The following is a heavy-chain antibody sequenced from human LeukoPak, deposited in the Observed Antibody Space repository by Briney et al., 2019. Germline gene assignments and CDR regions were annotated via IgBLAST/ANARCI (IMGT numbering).Heavy chain of an antibody. V-gene: IGHV3-48*02. D-gene: IGHD6-13*01. J-gene: IGHJ4*02. CDR1: GFTFSNYG. CDR2: ISSRSSTI. Sequence: GGSLRLSCAASGFTFSNYGMNWVRQAPGKGLEWISYISSRSSTIYHADSVKGRFTISRDNAKNSLYLQMNSLRDEDTAVYYCARGLAAAAYCFDYWGQGILVTVSS. CDR3: ARGLAAAAYCFDY.